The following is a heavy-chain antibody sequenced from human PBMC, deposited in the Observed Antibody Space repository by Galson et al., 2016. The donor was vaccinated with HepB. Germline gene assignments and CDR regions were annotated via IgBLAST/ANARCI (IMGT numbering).Heavy chain of an antibody. CDR2: IKQDGSEK. CDR3: ARDHSSGWLDY. CDR1: GFTFSRYW. V-gene: IGHV3-7*03. Sequence: SLRLSCAASGFTFSRYWMTWVRQGPGKGLEWVASIKQDGSEKDYVDSVKGRFTISRDSANNSVYLQMDNLRAEDTALYYCARDHSSGWLDYWGQGILVIVSS. J-gene: IGHJ4*02. D-gene: IGHD6-19*01.